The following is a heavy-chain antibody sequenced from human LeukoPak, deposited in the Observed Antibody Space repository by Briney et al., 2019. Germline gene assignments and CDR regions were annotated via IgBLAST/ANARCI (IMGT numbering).Heavy chain of an antibody. CDR1: GFTFSSYS. Sequence: GGSLRLSCAASGFTFSSYSMNWVRQAPGKGLEWVSSISSSSGYIYYADSVKGRFTISRDNAKNSMYLQMNSLRAEDTAVYYCARGYSSGLHFDYWGQGTLVTVSS. V-gene: IGHV3-21*01. CDR2: ISSSSGYI. D-gene: IGHD6-19*01. J-gene: IGHJ4*02. CDR3: ARGYSSGLHFDY.